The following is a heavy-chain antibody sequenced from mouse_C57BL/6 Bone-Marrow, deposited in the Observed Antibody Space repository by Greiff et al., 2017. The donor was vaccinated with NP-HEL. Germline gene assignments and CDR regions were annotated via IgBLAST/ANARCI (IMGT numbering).Heavy chain of an antibody. J-gene: IGHJ1*03. V-gene: IGHV5-4*01. CDR2: ISDGGSYT. D-gene: IGHD2-3*01. CDR1: GFTFSSYA. CDR3: ARGVYDGYYGLYFDV. Sequence: EVQGVESGGGLVKPGGSLKLSCAASGFTFSSYAMSWVRQTPEKRLEWVATISDGGSYTYYPDNVKGRFTISRDNAKNNLYLQMSHLKSEDTAMYYCARGVYDGYYGLYFDVWGTGTTVTVSS.